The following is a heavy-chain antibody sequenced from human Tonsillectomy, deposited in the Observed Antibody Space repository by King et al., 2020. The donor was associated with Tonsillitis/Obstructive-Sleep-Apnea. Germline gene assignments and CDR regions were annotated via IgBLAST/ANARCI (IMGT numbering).Heavy chain of an antibody. D-gene: IGHD3-16*01. J-gene: IGHJ6*02. CDR1: GFSFSYYA. CDR2: IPSDGSNK. Sequence: VQLVESGGGVVQPGRSLRLSCLASGFSFSYYAIHWVRQAPGKGLEWVAVIPSDGSNKYYVDSVKGRFTISRDNSKNTLYLQMNSLRPDETAVYFCAKESRVVGRAPQFYNGMDVWGQGTTFTVSS. V-gene: IGHV3-30*18. CDR3: AKESRVVGRAPQFYNGMDV.